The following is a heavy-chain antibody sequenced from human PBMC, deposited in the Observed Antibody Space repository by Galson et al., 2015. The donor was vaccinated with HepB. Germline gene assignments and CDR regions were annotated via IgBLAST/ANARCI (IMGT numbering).Heavy chain of an antibody. CDR2: TYYRSKWYN. CDR3: ARTWGDTKSYYYYYMDV. V-gene: IGHV6-1*01. CDR1: GDSVSSNSAA. Sequence: CAISGDSVSSNSAAWNWIRQSPSRGLEWLGRTYYRSKWYNDYAVSVKSRITINPDTSKNQFSLQLNSVTPEDTAVYYCARTWGDTKSYYYYYMDVWGKGTTVTVSS. J-gene: IGHJ6*03. D-gene: IGHD3-16*01.